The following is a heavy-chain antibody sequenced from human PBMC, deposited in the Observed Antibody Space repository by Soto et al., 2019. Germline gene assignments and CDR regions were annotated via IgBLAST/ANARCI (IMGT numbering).Heavy chain of an antibody. CDR2: IIPLFGTT. V-gene: IGHV1-69*06. CDR3: AKDRAGITMIVVVIATAFDY. J-gene: IGHJ4*02. D-gene: IGHD3-22*01. CDR1: GGTFSSYG. Sequence: QVQLVQSGAEVKKPGSSVKVSCKVSGGTFSSYGFSWVRQAPGQGLEWMGGIIPLFGTTTYAQKFQDRVTISADKSTSTAYMQVSSLRFEDTAVYYCAKDRAGITMIVVVIATAFDYWGQGTLVTVSS.